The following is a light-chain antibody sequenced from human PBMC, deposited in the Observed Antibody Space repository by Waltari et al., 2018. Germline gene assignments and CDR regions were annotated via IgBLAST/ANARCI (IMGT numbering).Light chain of an antibody. CDR1: QGIAND. V-gene: IGKV1-6*01. CDR2: GTF. Sequence: AIEMTQSPSPLSASVGDRVTITCRASQGIANDLGWYQQKPGKAPNLLIYGTFNLQSGVPSRFRGSASGTDFTLTISGLQPEDFGTYYCLQDYAYPRTFGQGTTVEIK. J-gene: IGKJ1*01. CDR3: LQDYAYPRT.